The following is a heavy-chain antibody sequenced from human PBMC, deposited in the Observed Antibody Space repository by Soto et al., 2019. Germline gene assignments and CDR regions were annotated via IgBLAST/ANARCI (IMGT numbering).Heavy chain of an antibody. D-gene: IGHD2-21*02. Sequence: PSETLSLTCAVSGGSITGYYWSWIRQPPGKGLEWIGYIYYSGSTNYNPSLKSRVTISVDTSKNQFSLKLSSVTAADTAVYYCARDTPYCGGDCYGFDIWGQGTMVTVSS. CDR3: ARDTPYCGGDCYGFDI. CDR1: GGSITGYY. V-gene: IGHV4-59*01. CDR2: IYYSGST. J-gene: IGHJ3*02.